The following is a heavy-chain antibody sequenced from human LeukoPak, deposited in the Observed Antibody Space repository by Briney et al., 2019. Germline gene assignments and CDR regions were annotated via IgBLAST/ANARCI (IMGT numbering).Heavy chain of an antibody. CDR1: GFTFSSYA. D-gene: IGHD2-2*02. V-gene: IGHV3-23*01. Sequence: GGSLRLSCAASGFTFSSYAMSWVRQAPGKGLEWVSAISGSGGSTYYADSVKGRFTISRDNSKNTLYLQMNSLRAEDTAVYYRARRLYCSGTNCYTGPDAFDIWGQGTMVTVSS. J-gene: IGHJ3*02. CDR3: ARRLYCSGTNCYTGPDAFDI. CDR2: ISGSGGST.